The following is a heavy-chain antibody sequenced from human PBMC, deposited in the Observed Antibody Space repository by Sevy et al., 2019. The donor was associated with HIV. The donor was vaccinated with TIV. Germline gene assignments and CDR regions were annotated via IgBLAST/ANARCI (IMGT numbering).Heavy chain of an antibody. V-gene: IGHV4-39*01. CDR1: GGSISSSSYY. CDR3: ARAHSSSSGYYYYGMDV. J-gene: IGHJ6*02. Sequence: SENLSLTCTVSGGSISSSSYYWGWIRQPPGKGMEWIGSIYYSGSTYYNPSLKSRVTISVDTSKNQFSLKLSSVTAADTAVYYCARAHSSSSGYYYYGMDVWGQGTTVTVSS. D-gene: IGHD6-6*01. CDR2: IYYSGST.